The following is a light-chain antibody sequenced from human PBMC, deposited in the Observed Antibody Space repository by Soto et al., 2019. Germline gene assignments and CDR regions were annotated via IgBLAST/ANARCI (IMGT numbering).Light chain of an antibody. CDR2: GAS. V-gene: IGKV3-20*01. Sequence: EIVLTQSPGILSLSPGEGATLSCRASQSVSSSYLAWYQQKPGQAPRLLIYGASSRATGIPDRFSGSGSGTDFTLTISRLEPEDFAVYYCQQYANSPLTFGPGTKVDIK. CDR3: QQYANSPLT. J-gene: IGKJ3*01. CDR1: QSVSSSY.